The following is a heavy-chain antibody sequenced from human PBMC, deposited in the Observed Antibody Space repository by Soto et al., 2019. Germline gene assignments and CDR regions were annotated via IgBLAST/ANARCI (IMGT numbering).Heavy chain of an antibody. CDR2: IIPSGGST. J-gene: IGHJ4*02. Sequence: QVQLVQSGAEVKKPGASVKVSCKASGYTFTSYYMHWVRQAPGQGLEWMGIIIPSGGSTSYAQKFQGRVTMTRDTSTSTVYMELSSLRSEDTAVYYCARVAVEMATIDYFDYWGQGTLVTVSS. CDR3: ARVAVEMATIDYFDY. D-gene: IGHD5-12*01. CDR1: GYTFTSYY. V-gene: IGHV1-46*01.